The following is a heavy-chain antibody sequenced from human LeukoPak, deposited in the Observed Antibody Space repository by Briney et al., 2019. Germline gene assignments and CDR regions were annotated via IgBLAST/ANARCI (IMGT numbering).Heavy chain of an antibody. CDR2: GSPIFGTA. CDR3: ARGRYSYGPDCYYHYYMDV. J-gene: IGHJ6*03. V-gene: IGHV1-69*06. D-gene: IGHD5-18*01. CDR1: LGTLTSDA. Sequence: ASVKVSCKASLGTLTSDAISWVRQTPGEGGEWGGGGSPIFGTANDAHKLQGRVTITADKSTSTAYMELSSLRSEDTAVSYCARGRYSYGPDCYYHYYMDVWGKGPTVTVSS.